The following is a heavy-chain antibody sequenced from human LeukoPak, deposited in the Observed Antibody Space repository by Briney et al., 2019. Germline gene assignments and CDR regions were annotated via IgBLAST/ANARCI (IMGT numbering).Heavy chain of an antibody. CDR3: AREGSSSWYYFDY. V-gene: IGHV3-21*01. Sequence: GGSLRLSCAASGFTFSSYRMNWVRQAPGKGLEWVSSISSSSSYIYYADSVKGRFTISRDNAKNSLYLQTNSLRAEDTAVYYCAREGSSSWYYFDYWGQGTLVTVSS. J-gene: IGHJ4*02. D-gene: IGHD6-13*01. CDR2: ISSSSSYI. CDR1: GFTFSSYR.